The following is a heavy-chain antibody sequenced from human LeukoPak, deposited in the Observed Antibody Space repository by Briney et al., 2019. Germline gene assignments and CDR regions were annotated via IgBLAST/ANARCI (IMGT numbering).Heavy chain of an antibody. J-gene: IGHJ6*03. CDR1: GFTFSSYW. CDR3: ARDMKDIVVVVAADQYYYYYMDV. Sequence: HPGGSLRLSCAASGFTFSSYWMSWVRQAPGKGLEWVANIKQDGSEKYYVDSVKGRFTISRDNAKNSLYLQMNSLRAEDTAVYYCARDMKDIVVVVAADQYYYYYMDVWGKGTTVTISS. D-gene: IGHD2-15*01. V-gene: IGHV3-7*01. CDR2: IKQDGSEK.